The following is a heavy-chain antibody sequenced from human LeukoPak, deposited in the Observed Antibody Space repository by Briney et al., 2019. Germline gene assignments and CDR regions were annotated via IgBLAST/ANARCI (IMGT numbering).Heavy chain of an antibody. CDR1: GFTFSSYG. D-gene: IGHD4-11*01. Sequence: GRSLRLSCAASGFTFSSYGMHWVRQAPGKGLEWVTVISYDGSNKYYADSVKGRFTISRDNSKNTLYLQMNSLRAEDTAVYYCASGYSNYLIWGQGTMVTVSS. V-gene: IGHV3-30*03. CDR2: ISYDGSNK. J-gene: IGHJ3*02. CDR3: ASGYSNYLI.